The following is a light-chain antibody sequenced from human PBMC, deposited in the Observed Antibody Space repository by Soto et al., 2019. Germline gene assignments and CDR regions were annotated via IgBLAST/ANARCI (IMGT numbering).Light chain of an antibody. CDR2: DVS. CDR3: SSYTISSTYV. Sequence: QSTLTQPASVSGSPGQSITISCTGTSSDVGGYHYVSWYQQYPGKAPKVMIYDVSNRPSGVSNRFSGSKSGTTASLTISGLQAEDEADYYCSSYTISSTYVFGTGTKLTVL. V-gene: IGLV2-14*01. J-gene: IGLJ1*01. CDR1: SSDVGGYHY.